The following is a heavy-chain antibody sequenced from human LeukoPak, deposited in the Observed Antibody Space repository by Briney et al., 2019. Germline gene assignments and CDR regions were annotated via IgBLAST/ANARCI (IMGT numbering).Heavy chain of an antibody. J-gene: IGHJ4*02. CDR2: IYNDGRT. CDR3: ARGTGEVTAGYY. D-gene: IGHD2-21*02. Sequence: PGGSLRLSCAASGFTVRSFYMSWVRQALGKGLEWVSVIYNDGRTFYADSVKGRFTISRDDSKNTLSLQMNSLRADDTAVYYCARGTGEVTAGYYWGQGTLVTVSS. V-gene: IGHV3-53*01. CDR1: GFTVRSFY.